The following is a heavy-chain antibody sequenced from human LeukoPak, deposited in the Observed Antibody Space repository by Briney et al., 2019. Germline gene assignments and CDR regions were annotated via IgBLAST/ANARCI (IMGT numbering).Heavy chain of an antibody. V-gene: IGHV3-21*01. CDR2: ISSSSSYI. J-gene: IGHJ6*02. CDR1: GFTFSSYS. Sequence: GGSLRLSCAASGFTFSSYSMNWVRQAPGKGLEWVSSISSSSSYIYYADSVKGRFTISRDNAKNSLYLQMNSLRAEDTAVYYCARDILVVPAAIARGYYYGMDVWGQGTTVTVSS. D-gene: IGHD2-2*01. CDR3: ARDILVVPAAIARGYYYGMDV.